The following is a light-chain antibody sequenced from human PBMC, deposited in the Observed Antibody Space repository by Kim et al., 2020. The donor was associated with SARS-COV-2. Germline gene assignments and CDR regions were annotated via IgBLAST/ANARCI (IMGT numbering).Light chain of an antibody. CDR2: AAS. V-gene: IGKV1-39*01. CDR1: QSITTY. Sequence: SASVGDRVTISCRASQSITTYLNWYQKKPGEAPKLLIYAASVVFSGVPSRFSASASGTDFTLTISSLQPEDFATYYCQQTYATPQTFGQGTKLEI. J-gene: IGKJ2*01. CDR3: QQTYATPQT.